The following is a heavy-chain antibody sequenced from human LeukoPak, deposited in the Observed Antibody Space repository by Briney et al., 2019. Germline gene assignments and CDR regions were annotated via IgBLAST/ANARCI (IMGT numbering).Heavy chain of an antibody. CDR1: GFTFGSYA. CDR3: AKEKYCSSTSCPRVPDY. J-gene: IGHJ4*02. D-gene: IGHD2-2*01. CDR2: ISGSGGVT. V-gene: IGHV3-23*01. Sequence: GGSLRLSCVGSGFTFGSYAMSWVRQAPGKGLEWVSLISGSGGVTYYADSVKGRFTISRDNSKNTLYLQMNSLRAEDTAVYYCAKEKYCSSTSCPRVPDYWGQGTLVTVSS.